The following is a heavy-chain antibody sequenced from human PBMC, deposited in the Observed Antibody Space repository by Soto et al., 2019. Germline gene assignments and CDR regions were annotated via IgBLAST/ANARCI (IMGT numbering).Heavy chain of an antibody. D-gene: IGHD6-6*01. CDR3: ARGEYLVREILGY. Sequence: YSPSFQGQVTISADKSISTAYLQWSSLKASDTAMYYCARGEYLVREILGYWGQGTLVTVSS. J-gene: IGHJ4*02. V-gene: IGHV5-51*01.